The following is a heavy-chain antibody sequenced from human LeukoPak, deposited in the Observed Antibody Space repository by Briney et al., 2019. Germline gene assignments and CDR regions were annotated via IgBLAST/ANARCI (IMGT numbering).Heavy chain of an antibody. V-gene: IGHV3-9*01. CDR1: GFTFDDYA. CDR2: ISWNSGSI. CDR3: AREESYSGTLFDY. J-gene: IGHJ4*02. Sequence: PGRSLRLSCAASGFTFDDYAMHWVRQAPGKGLEWVSGISWNSGSIGYADSVKGRFTISRDNAKNSLYLQMNSLRAEDTAVYYCAREESYSGTLFDYWGQGTLVTVSS. D-gene: IGHD1-26*01.